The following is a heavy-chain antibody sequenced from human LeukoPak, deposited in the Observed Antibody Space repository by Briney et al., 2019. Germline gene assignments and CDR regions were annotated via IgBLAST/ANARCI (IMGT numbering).Heavy chain of an antibody. Sequence: GGSLRLSCAVSGITLSNYGMSWVRQAPGKGLEWVAGLSGSWGGTNYADSVKGRFTISRDNSKNTLYLQMNSLRAEDTAVYYCARPRYFDWLLPTPHDAFDIWGQGTMVTVSS. CDR1: GITLSNYG. D-gene: IGHD3-9*01. CDR3: ARPRYFDWLLPTPHDAFDI. J-gene: IGHJ3*02. V-gene: IGHV3-23*01. CDR2: LSGSWGGT.